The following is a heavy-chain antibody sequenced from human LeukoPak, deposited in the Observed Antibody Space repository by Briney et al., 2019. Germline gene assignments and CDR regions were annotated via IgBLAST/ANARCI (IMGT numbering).Heavy chain of an antibody. CDR2: ILYDGSNK. CDR1: GFIFGGYG. CDR3: ARASGLYYYDSSGYSLDV. V-gene: IGHV3-33*01. Sequence: QPGGSLRLSCAASGFIFGGYGMQWVRQAPGKGLEWVALILYDGSNKYYADSVKGRFTISRDNAKNTLYLQMNSLRAEDTAVYYCARASGLYYYDSSGYSLDVWGQGTTVTVSS. J-gene: IGHJ6*02. D-gene: IGHD3-22*01.